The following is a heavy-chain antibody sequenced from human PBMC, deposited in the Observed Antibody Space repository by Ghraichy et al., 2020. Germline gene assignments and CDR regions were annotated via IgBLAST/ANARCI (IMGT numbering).Heavy chain of an antibody. D-gene: IGHD3-10*01. CDR2: INHSGST. Sequence: SETLSLTCAVYGGSFSGYYWSWIRQPPGKGLEWIGEINHSGSTNYNPSLKSRVTISVDTSKNQFSLKLSSVTAADTAVYYCAEIWFGEGADYWGQGTLVTVSS. CDR1: GGSFSGYY. V-gene: IGHV4-34*01. J-gene: IGHJ4*02. CDR3: AEIWFGEGADY.